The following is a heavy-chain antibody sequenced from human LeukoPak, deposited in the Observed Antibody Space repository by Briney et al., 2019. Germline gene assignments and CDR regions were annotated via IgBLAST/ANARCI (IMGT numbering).Heavy chain of an antibody. V-gene: IGHV3-15*01. D-gene: IGHD3-22*01. CDR2: IKSKTDGGTT. J-gene: IGHJ3*02. CDR3: TTEKFTYYYDSSGYSRPDAFDI. CDR1: GFTFSNAW. Sequence: GGSLRLSCAASGFTFSNAWMSWVRQAPGKGLEWVGRIKSKTDGGTTDYAAPVKGRFTISRDDSKNTLYLQMNSLKTEDTAVYYCTTEKFTYYYDSSGYSRPDAFDIWGQGTKVTVSS.